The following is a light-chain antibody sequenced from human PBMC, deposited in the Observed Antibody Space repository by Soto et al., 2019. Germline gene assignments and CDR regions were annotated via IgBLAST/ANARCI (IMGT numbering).Light chain of an antibody. Sequence: QSALTQPPSVSGSPGQSVTISCTGTSTDFVSYNRVSWYQQPPGTAPKLLIFANSNRPSGVPDRFSGSKSGTSASLVITGLQDEDEGDYYCQSYDSTLSARYVFGTGTKVTVL. CDR2: ANS. CDR3: QSYDSTLSARYV. V-gene: IGLV2-18*02. CDR1: STDFVSYNR. J-gene: IGLJ1*01.